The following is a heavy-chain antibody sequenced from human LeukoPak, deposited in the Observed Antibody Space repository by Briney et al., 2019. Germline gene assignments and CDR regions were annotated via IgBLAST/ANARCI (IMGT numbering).Heavy chain of an antibody. D-gene: IGHD3-10*01. CDR3: ARGILVRGVIPLPLDY. CDR1: GFTVSSNY. J-gene: IGHJ4*02. CDR2: IYSGGST. V-gene: IGHV3-53*01. Sequence: GGSLRLSCAASGFTVSSNYMSWVRQAPGKGLEWVSVIYSGGSTYYADSVKGRFTISRDNSKNTLYLQMNGLRAEDTAVYYCARGILVRGVIPLPLDYWGQGTLVTVSS.